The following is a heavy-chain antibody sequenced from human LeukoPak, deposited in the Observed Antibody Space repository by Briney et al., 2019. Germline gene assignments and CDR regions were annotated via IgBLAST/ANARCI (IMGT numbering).Heavy chain of an antibody. V-gene: IGHV3-30*02. CDR3: AKDGVAGYYYYYYMDV. CDR2: IRYDGSNK. Sequence: GGSLRLSCAASGFTFSSYGMHWVRQAPGKGLEWVAFIRYDGSNKYYADSVKGRFTISRDNSKNTLYLQMNSLRAEDTAVYYCAKDGVAGYYYYYYMDVWGKGTTVTISS. D-gene: IGHD6-19*01. CDR1: GFTFSSYG. J-gene: IGHJ6*03.